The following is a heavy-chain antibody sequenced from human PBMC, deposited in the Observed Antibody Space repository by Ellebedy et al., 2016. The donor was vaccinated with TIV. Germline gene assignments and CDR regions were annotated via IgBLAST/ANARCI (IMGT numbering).Heavy chain of an antibody. Sequence: MPSETLSLTCSVSGGSISSYYWSRIRQPPGKGLEWIGYIYYSGSTSYNPSLTSRVAISVDTSKNQFSLNLSSVTAADTAVYYCARTPTRPSYWYFDLWGRGTLVTVSS. D-gene: IGHD2-15*01. CDR1: GGSISSYY. V-gene: IGHV4-59*01. CDR3: ARTPTRPSYWYFDL. J-gene: IGHJ2*01. CDR2: IYYSGST.